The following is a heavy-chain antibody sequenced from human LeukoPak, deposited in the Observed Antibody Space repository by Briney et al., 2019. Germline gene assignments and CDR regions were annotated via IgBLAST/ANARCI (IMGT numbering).Heavy chain of an antibody. D-gene: IGHD2-15*01. V-gene: IGHV3-30*18. Sequence: GGSLRLSCAASGFTFSSYGMHWVRQAPGKGLEWVAVISYDGSNKYYADSVKGRSTISRDNSKNTLYLQMNSLRAEDTAVYYCAKVGIVVVVADINYGMDVWGQGTTVTVSS. CDR3: AKVGIVVVVADINYGMDV. CDR2: ISYDGSNK. CDR1: GFTFSSYG. J-gene: IGHJ6*02.